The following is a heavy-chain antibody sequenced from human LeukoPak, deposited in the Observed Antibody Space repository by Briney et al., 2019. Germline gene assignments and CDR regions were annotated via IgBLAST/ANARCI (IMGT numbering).Heavy chain of an antibody. CDR1: GFTFSSYE. Sequence: GGSLRLSCAASGFTFSSYEMNWVRQAPGKGLEWVTVISYDGSNKYYADSVKGRFTISRDNSKNTLYLQMNSLRAEDTAVYYCAKSDLGYCSGGSCYSYGMDVWGKGTTVTVSS. D-gene: IGHD2-15*01. V-gene: IGHV3-30*18. CDR3: AKSDLGYCSGGSCYSYGMDV. CDR2: ISYDGSNK. J-gene: IGHJ6*04.